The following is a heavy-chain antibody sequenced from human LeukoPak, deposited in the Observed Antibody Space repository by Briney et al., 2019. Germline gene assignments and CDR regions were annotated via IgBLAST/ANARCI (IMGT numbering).Heavy chain of an antibody. D-gene: IGHD3-16*02. J-gene: IGHJ4*02. V-gene: IGHV3-7*01. CDR3: ARGHYDYVWGSYRLYYFDY. Sequence: GGSLRLSCAASGFTFSSYWMSWVRQAPGKGLEWVANIKQDGSEKYYVDSVRGRFTISRDNAKNSLYLQMNSLRAEDTAVYYCARGHYDYVWGSYRLYYFDYWGQGTPVTVSS. CDR2: IKQDGSEK. CDR1: GFTFSSYW.